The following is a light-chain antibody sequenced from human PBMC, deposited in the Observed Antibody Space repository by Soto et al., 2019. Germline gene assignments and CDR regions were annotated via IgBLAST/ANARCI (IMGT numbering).Light chain of an antibody. J-gene: IGLJ2*01. Sequence: QSVLTQPPSVSAAPGQKVTISCSGSSSNIGNNYVSWYQQLPGTAPKLLIYDNNKRPSGIPDRFSGSKSGTSATLGITGLQTGDEADDYCGTWESSLSGVVFGGGTKLTV. CDR2: DNN. CDR1: SSNIGNNY. CDR3: GTWESSLSGVV. V-gene: IGLV1-51*01.